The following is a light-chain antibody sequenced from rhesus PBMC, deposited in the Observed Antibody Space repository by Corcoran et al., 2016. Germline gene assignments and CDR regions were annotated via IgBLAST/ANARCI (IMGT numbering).Light chain of an antibody. V-gene: IGKV1-19*01. J-gene: IGKJ4*01. CDR1: QNINNW. Sequence: DIQMTQSPSSLSASVGDTVTITCRASQNINNWLAWYQQKPGKAPKSLIYYASSLKSGVTSRFSGRGSVTDYTLTISSLQPEDFATYYCQQYDDLPLTFGGGTKVELK. CDR3: QQYDDLPLT. CDR2: YAS.